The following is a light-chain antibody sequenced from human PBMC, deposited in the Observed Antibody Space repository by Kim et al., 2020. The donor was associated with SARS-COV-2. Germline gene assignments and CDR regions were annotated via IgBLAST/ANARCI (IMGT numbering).Light chain of an antibody. J-gene: IGKJ5*01. CDR3: MQARQTPIT. CDR2: LAS. V-gene: IGKV2-28*01. CDR1: QSLLHSNGYNY. Sequence: DIVMTQSPLSLPVTPGEPASISCRSSQSLLHSNGYNYLDWYVQKPGQSPQVLIYLASNRASGVPDRFSGSGSGTDFTLKISRVEAEDVGVYYCMQARQTPITFGQGTRLEIK.